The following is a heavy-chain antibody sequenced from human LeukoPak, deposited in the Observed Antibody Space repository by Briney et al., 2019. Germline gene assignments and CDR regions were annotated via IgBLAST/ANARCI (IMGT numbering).Heavy chain of an antibody. CDR3: ARGGCGGDCHDAFDI. V-gene: IGHV1-69*01. Sequence: GSSVKVSCKASGGTFSSYAISWVRQAPGQGLEWMGGIIPIFGTANYAQKFQGRVTITADESTSTAYMELSSLRSEDTAVYYCARGGCGGDCHDAFDIWGQGTMVTVSS. CDR2: IIPIFGTA. D-gene: IGHD2-21*01. CDR1: GGTFSSYA. J-gene: IGHJ3*02.